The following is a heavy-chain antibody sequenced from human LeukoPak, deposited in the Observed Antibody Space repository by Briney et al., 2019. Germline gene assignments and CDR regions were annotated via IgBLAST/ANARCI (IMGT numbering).Heavy chain of an antibody. V-gene: IGHV4-34*01. J-gene: IGHJ6*03. CDR2: INHSGST. D-gene: IGHD4-11*01. Sequence: KASETLSLTCAVYGGSFSGYYWSWIRQPPGKGLEWIGEINHSGSTNYNPSLKSRVTISVDTSKNQFSLKLSSVTAADTAVYYCARVGDDYSNYGGYYYYYMDVWGKGTTVTVSS. CDR3: ARVGDDYSNYGGYYYYYMDV. CDR1: GGSFSGYY.